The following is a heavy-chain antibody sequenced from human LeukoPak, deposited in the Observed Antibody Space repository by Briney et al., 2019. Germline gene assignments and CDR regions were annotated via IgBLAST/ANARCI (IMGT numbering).Heavy chain of an antibody. CDR1: GGTFSSYA. D-gene: IGHD3-10*01. CDR3: ARDRVVRGVTFFDY. J-gene: IGHJ4*02. CDR2: IIPIFGTA. V-gene: IGHV1-69*06. Sequence: SVKVSCKASGGTFSSYAISWVRQAPGQGLEWMGGIIPIFGTANYAQKFQGRVTITADKPTSTAYMELSSLRSEDTAVYYCARDRVVRGVTFFDYWGQGTLVTVSS.